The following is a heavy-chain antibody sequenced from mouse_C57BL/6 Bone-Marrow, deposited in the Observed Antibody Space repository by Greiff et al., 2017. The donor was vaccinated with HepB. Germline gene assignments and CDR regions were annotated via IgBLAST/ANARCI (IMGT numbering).Heavy chain of an antibody. CDR1: GFTFSSYA. V-gene: IGHV5-4*01. Sequence: DVKLVESGGGLVKPGGSLKLSCAASGFTFSSYAMSWVRQTPEKRLEWVATISDGGSYTYYPDNVKGRFTISRDNAKNNLYLQMSHLKSEDTAMYYCARDRTTVVAPYYAMDYWGQGTSVTVSS. J-gene: IGHJ4*01. D-gene: IGHD1-1*01. CDR3: ARDRTTVVAPYYAMDY. CDR2: ISDGGSYT.